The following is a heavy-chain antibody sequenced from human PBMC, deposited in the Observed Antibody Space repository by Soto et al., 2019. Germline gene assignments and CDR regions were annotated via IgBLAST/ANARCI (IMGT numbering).Heavy chain of an antibody. V-gene: IGHV5-51*01. D-gene: IGHD1-1*01. J-gene: IGHJ6*02. CDR2: IYPGDSDT. Sequence: GASLKISCKGSGHTFTDYWIGWVRQLPGKGLEWMGIIYPGDSDTRYSPYFQGQVTITADKSTSTAYLQWNILKASDTAMYYCARHLSNFRYYYYAMDVRGQGTTVTVS. CDR3: ARHLSNFRYYYYAMDV. CDR1: GHTFTDYW.